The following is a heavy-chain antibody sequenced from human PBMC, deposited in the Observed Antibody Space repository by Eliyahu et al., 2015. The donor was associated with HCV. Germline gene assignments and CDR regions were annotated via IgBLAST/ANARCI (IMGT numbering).Heavy chain of an antibody. CDR2: INAGNGNT. D-gene: IGHD6-6*01. Sequence: QVQLVQSGAEVKKPGASVKVSCKASGXPFTSYAMHWVRQAPGQRLEWMGWINAGNGNTKYSQNSQGRVTITRDTSASTAYMELSSLRSEDTAMYYCARTRRDQLGSSSSYYYYGMDVWGQGTTVTVSS. CDR3: ARTRRDQLGSSSSYYYYGMDV. CDR1: GXPFTSYA. V-gene: IGHV1-3*01. J-gene: IGHJ6*02.